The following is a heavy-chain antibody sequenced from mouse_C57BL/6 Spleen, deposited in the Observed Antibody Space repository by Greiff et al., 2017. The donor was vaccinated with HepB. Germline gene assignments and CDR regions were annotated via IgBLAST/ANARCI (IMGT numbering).Heavy chain of an antibody. Sequence: EVKLQQSGPELVKPGASVKISCKASGYTFTDYYMNWVKQSHGKSLEWIGDINPNNGGTSYNQKFKGKATLTVDKSSSTAYMELRSLTSEDSAVYYCARGGPYYDYDYYAMDYWGQGTSVTVSS. J-gene: IGHJ4*01. D-gene: IGHD2-4*01. CDR1: GYTFTDYY. V-gene: IGHV1-26*01. CDR2: INPNNGGT. CDR3: ARGGPYYDYDYYAMDY.